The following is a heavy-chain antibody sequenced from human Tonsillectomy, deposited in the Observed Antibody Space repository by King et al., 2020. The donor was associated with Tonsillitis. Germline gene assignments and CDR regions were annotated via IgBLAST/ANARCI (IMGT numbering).Heavy chain of an antibody. V-gene: IGHV2-70*04. CDR2: IGWDDEE. CDR3: GRIQEGRYYFDSSGYYYYYYYMDV. J-gene: IGHJ6*03. Sequence: TLKESGPALVKPTQTLTLTCTVSVFLISTSEMLLGWIRQHPGTVLEGLARIGWDDEEVYSTSLMTRLTISKDPSKNQVVLTMTHMEPVDTATYYCGRIQEGRYYFDSSGYYYYYYYMDVWGTGTTVTVSS. CDR1: VFLISTSEML. D-gene: IGHD3-22*01.